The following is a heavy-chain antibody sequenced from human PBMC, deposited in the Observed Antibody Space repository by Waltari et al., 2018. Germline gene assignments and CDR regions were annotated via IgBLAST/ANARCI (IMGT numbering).Heavy chain of an antibody. CDR2: ISSDGTNK. CDR3: ARGDCSSTSCYSLES. CDR1: GFTIKDFA. D-gene: IGHD2-2*01. Sequence: QVHLVESGGSVVQSGKSLRLSCAASGFTIKDFAMHWVRQAPGQGLEWVSVISSDGTNKYYADSVKGRFTISRDNSGGTLYLQMNSLRPQDTAIYFCARGDCSSTSCYSLESWGHGTLVTVS. V-gene: IGHV3-30*01. J-gene: IGHJ1*01.